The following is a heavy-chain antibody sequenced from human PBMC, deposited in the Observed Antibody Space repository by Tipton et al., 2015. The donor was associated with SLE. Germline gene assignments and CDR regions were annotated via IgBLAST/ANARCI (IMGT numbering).Heavy chain of an antibody. CDR3: ARTLDALDI. CDR2: VYTSGSP. Sequence: TLSLTCTVSGVSISSDSYYWNWIRQPAGKGLEWIGRVYTSGSPYYNPSLQSRVVMSMDKSKNQFSLTLTAVTAADTAVYYCARTLDALDIWGQGTMVTVS. J-gene: IGHJ3*02. CDR1: GVSISSDSYY. V-gene: IGHV4-61*02.